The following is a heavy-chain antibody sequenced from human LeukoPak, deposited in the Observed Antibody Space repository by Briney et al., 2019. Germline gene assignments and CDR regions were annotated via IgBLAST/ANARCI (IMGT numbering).Heavy chain of an antibody. Sequence: PSETLSLTCTVSGGSISSSTYYWGWIRQPPGKGLEWIGNIYYSGSAYYNPSLKSRVTISVDTSKNQLSLKLSSVTAADTAVYYCAEGIVVVPGGRYLDLWGRGTLVTVSS. CDR1: GGSISSSTYY. V-gene: IGHV4-39*01. CDR3: AEGIVVVPGGRYLDL. CDR2: IYYSGSA. D-gene: IGHD2-2*01. J-gene: IGHJ2*01.